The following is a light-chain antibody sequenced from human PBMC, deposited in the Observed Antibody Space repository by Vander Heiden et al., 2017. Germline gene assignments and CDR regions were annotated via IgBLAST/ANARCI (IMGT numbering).Light chain of an antibody. J-gene: IGLJ2*01. CDR1: SSDVGTYNY. Sequence: SALTQPASVSGSPGQPITISCTGTSSDVGTYNYVYWYQQHPGKAPKLMIYDVRARPSGVSNRFSGSESGNTASLTISGLQAEDETDYYCSSWTSSSTLAFGGGTKLTVL. V-gene: IGLV2-14*03. CDR3: SSWTSSSTLA. CDR2: DVR.